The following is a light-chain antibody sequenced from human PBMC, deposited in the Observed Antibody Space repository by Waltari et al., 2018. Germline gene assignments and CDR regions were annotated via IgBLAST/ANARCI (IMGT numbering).Light chain of an antibody. Sequence: QSALTQPPSASGSPGQSVTISCTGTSNDVGGYNFVSWYQQHPGKAPKLMIFEVTKRPSGVPDRFAGSKSGNTASLTVSGLQAEDEAEYYCTSYAGSNKAVFGGGTKLTVL. V-gene: IGLV2-8*01. CDR1: SNDVGGYNF. CDR2: EVT. J-gene: IGLJ2*01. CDR3: TSYAGSNKAV.